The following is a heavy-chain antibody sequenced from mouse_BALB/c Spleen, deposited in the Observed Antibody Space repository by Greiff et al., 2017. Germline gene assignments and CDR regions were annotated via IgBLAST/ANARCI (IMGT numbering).Heavy chain of an antibody. CDR3: ARSGYYVSAY. CDR1: GYSITSDYA. V-gene: IGHV3-2*02. J-gene: IGHJ3*01. Sequence: EVQLQQSGPGLVKPSQSLSLTCTVTGYSITSDYAWNWIRQFPGNKLEWMGYISYSGSTSYNPSLKSRISITRDTSKNQFFLQLNSVTTEDTATYYCARSGYYVSAYWGQGTLVTVSA. D-gene: IGHD2-3*01. CDR2: ISYSGST.